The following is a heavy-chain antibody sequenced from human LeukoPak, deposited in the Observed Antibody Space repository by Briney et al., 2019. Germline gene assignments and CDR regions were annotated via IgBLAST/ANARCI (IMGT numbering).Heavy chain of an antibody. Sequence: SETLSLTCTVSGGSLSSRSHYWGWIRQPPGQGLEWIGSLSNSGNTYYNPSLKSRVTISVDTSKNEFSLKLSSVTAADTGVYYCVRWTAGTTEDSWGQGTLVTVSS. CDR3: VRWTAGTTEDS. V-gene: IGHV4-39*01. CDR1: GGSLSSRSHY. CDR2: LSNSGNT. J-gene: IGHJ4*02. D-gene: IGHD1-1*01.